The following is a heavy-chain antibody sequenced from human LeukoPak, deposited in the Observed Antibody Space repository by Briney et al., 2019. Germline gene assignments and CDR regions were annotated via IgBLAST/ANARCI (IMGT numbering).Heavy chain of an antibody. J-gene: IGHJ1*01. V-gene: IGHV1-69*13. CDR1: GGTFSSYA. D-gene: IGHD3-10*01. CDR3: ARDRYGSGSYYYFQH. CDR2: IIPIFGTA. Sequence: ASVKVSCKASGGTFSSYAISWVRQAPGQGLEWMGGIIPIFGTANYAQKFQGRVTITADESTSTAYMELSSLRSEDTAVYYCARDRYGSGSYYYFQHWGRGTLVTVSS.